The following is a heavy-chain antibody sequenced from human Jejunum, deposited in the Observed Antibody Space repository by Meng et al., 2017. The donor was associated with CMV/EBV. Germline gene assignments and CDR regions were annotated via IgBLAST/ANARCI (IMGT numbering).Heavy chain of an antibody. CDR1: TFSDYV. CDR3: ARDGATGYFGDYFFDY. J-gene: IGHJ4*02. Sequence: TFSDYVMHWVRQAPGKGLEHVSLISSTGGSVYYADSVKGRFTISRDNSKNTLYLQMGSLRAEDMAVYYCARDGATGYFGDYFFDYWGQGTLVTVSS. V-gene: IGHV3-64*02. CDR2: ISSTGGSV. D-gene: IGHD3-9*01.